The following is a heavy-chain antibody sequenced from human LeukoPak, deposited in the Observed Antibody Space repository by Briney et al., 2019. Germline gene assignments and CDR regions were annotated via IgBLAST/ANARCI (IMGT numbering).Heavy chain of an antibody. J-gene: IGHJ6*03. D-gene: IGHD4-17*01. Sequence: GGSLRLSCAASGFTFSSYPMTWVRQAPGQGLEWVSYITTTIRFIYYADSVTRRFTISIDNAKNSLYLQMNSLRDEDTAVYYCAKAVGDYVAGHYYYMDVWGKGTAVTVSS. V-gene: IGHV3-48*02. CDR3: AKAVGDYVAGHYYYMDV. CDR2: ITTTIRFI. CDR1: GFTFSSYP.